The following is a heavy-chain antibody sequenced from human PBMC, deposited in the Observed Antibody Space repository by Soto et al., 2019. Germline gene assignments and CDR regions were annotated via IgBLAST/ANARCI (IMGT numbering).Heavy chain of an antibody. D-gene: IGHD3-16*02. J-gene: IGHJ3*02. CDR1: GGSISSYY. CDR2: IYYSGST. V-gene: IGHV4-59*01. Sequence: PSETLSLTCTVSGGSISSYYWSWIRQPPGKGLEWIGYIYYSGSTNYNPSLKSRVTISVDTSKNQFSLKLSSATAADTAVYYCARADTMITFGGVIPRANAFDIWGQGTMVTVSS. CDR3: ARADTMITFGGVIPRANAFDI.